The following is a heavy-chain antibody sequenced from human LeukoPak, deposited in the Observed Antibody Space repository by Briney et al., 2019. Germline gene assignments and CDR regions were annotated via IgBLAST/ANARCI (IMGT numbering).Heavy chain of an antibody. J-gene: IGHJ4*02. V-gene: IGHV4-59*08. Sequence: SETLSLTCTVSGGSISSYYWSWIRQPPGKGLEWIGYIYYSGSTNYNPSLKSRVTISVDTSKNQFSLKLSSVTAADTAVYYCARAPYYFDYWGQGTLVTVSS. CDR2: IYYSGST. CDR3: ARAPYYFDY. CDR1: GGSISSYY.